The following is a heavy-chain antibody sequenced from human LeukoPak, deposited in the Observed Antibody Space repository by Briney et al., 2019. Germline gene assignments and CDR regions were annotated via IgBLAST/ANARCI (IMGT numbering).Heavy chain of an antibody. Sequence: SETLSLTCTVSGGSISSSSYYWGWIRQPPVKGLEWIGSIYYSGSTYYNPSLKSRVTISVDTSKNQFSLKLSSVTAADTAVYYCARDEAPGGSGWYLTEWFDPWGQGTLVTVSS. J-gene: IGHJ5*02. CDR1: GGSISSSSYY. CDR2: IYYSGST. V-gene: IGHV4-39*07. D-gene: IGHD6-19*01. CDR3: ARDEAPGGSGWYLTEWFDP.